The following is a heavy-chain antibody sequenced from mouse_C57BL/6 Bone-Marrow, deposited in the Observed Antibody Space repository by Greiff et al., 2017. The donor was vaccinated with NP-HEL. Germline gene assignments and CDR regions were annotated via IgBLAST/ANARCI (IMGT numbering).Heavy chain of an antibody. V-gene: IGHV1-76*01. Sequence: QVHVKQSGAELVRPGASVKLSCKASGYTFTDYYINWVKQRPGQGLEWIARIYPGSGNTYYNEKFKGKATLTAEKSSSTAYMQLSSLTSEDSAVYFCATYDYDRYFDYWGQGTTLTVSS. CDR1: GYTFTDYY. CDR2: IYPGSGNT. D-gene: IGHD2-4*01. J-gene: IGHJ2*01. CDR3: ATYDYDRYFDY.